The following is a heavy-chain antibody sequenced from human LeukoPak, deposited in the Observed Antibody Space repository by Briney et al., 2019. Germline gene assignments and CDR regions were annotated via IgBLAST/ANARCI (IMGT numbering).Heavy chain of an antibody. V-gene: IGHV3-11*01. J-gene: IGHJ4*02. CDR3: GRGSSSGWYIDY. CDR1: GFTVSSNF. D-gene: IGHD6-19*01. Sequence: GGSLRLSCAASGFTVSSNFMGWVRQAPGKGLEWVSYISSSGSTIYYADSVKGRFTISRDNAKNSLYLQMNSLRAEDTAVYYCGRGSSSGWYIDYWGQGTLVTVSS. CDR2: ISSSGSTI.